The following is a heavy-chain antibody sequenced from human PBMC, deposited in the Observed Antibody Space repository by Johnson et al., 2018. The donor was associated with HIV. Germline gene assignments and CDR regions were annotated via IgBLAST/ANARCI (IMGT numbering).Heavy chain of an antibody. D-gene: IGHD3-3*02. CDR1: GFSFNSYP. CDR3: ARGGGRGIFVHRDAFDV. J-gene: IGHJ3*01. CDR2: ISYDGTNQ. Sequence: QVQLVESGGGVVQPGRSLRLSCAASGFSFNSYPMHWVRQAPGKGLEWVAHISYDGTNQHYADSVQGRFTISRDNSKNTLYLEMNSRRPDDTAIFYCARGGGRGIFVHRDAFDVWGQGTLVTVSS. V-gene: IGHV3-30-3*01.